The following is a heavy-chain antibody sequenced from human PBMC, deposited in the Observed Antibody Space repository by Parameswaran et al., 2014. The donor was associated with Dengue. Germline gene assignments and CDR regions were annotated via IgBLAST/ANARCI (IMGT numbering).Heavy chain of an antibody. J-gene: IGHJ6*02. CDR3: ARNPGSSIELNYYYGMDV. D-gene: IGHD6-6*01. V-gene: IGHV4-39*01. CDR2: IYYSGST. Sequence: WIRQPPGKGLEWIGSIYYSGSTYYNPSLKSRVTISVDTSKNQFSLKLSSVTAADTAVYYCARNPGSSIELNYYYGMDVWGQGTTVTVSS.